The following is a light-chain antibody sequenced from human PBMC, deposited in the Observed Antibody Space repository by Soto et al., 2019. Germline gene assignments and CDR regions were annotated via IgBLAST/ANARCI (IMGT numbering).Light chain of an antibody. CDR2: RAS. J-gene: IGKJ1*01. V-gene: IGKV3-20*01. CDR3: QQYDSSPKT. CDR1: QSVNSN. Sequence: ETVMTQSPATLSVSPGERATLSCRASQSVNSNLAWYQQKPGQTPRLLLYRASTRATGIPDRFSGSGSGTDFTLTISRLEPEDFAVYYCQQYDSSPKTFGQGTKVDIK.